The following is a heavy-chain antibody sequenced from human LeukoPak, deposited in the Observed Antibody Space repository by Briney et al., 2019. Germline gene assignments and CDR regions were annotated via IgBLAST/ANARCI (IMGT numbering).Heavy chain of an antibody. Sequence: PGGSLRLSCATSGFSLTDYTLHWVRQVPGKAMEWLSLITRDGYSTFYADSVKGRFTISRDISRSSLFLQMNSLRAEDTALYYCAKAGGYYDSSGYFDYWGQGTLVTVSS. CDR2: ITRDGYST. D-gene: IGHD3-22*01. CDR3: AKAGGYYDSSGYFDY. CDR1: GFSLTDYT. J-gene: IGHJ4*02. V-gene: IGHV3-43*01.